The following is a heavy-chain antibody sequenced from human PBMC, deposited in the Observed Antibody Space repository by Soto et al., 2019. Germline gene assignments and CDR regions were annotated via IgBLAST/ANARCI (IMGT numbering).Heavy chain of an antibody. Sequence: PGGSLRLSCAASGFTFSSYAMHWVRQAPGKGLEWVAVISYDGSNKYYADSVKGRFTISRDNSKNTXXXXXXXXXXEDTAVYYCARSGWEPGAFDIWGQGTMVTVSS. J-gene: IGHJ3*02. CDR1: GFTFSSYA. V-gene: IGHV3-30-3*01. CDR3: ARSGWEPGAFDI. CDR2: ISYDGSNK. D-gene: IGHD1-26*01.